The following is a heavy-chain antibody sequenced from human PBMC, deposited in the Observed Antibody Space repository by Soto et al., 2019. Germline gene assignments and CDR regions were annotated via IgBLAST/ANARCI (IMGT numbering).Heavy chain of an antibody. CDR2: IYPGDSDT. J-gene: IGHJ4*02. V-gene: IGHV5-51*01. CDR1: GYSFTSYW. D-gene: IGHD2-2*01. Sequence: GESLKISCKVSGYSFTSYWIGWVRQMPGKGLEWMGIIYPGDSDTRYSPSFQGQVTISADKSISTAYLQWSSLKASDTAMYYCARMGVVVVPAAPGLGFDYWGQGTLVTVSS. CDR3: ARMGVVVVPAAPGLGFDY.